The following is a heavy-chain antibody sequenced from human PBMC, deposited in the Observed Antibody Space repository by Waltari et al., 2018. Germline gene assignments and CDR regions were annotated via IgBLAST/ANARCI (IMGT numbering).Heavy chain of an antibody. CDR2: IFSNDEK. D-gene: IGHD4-4*01. CDR1: GFSLSNARMG. Sequence: VKPTETLTLTCTVSGFSLSNARMGVNWIRQPPGKALEWLAHIFSNDEKSYSTSLKSRLTISKDTSKSQVVLTMTNMDPVDTATYYCARIQWESNYVALWFDPWGQGTLVTVSS. V-gene: IGHV2-26*01. J-gene: IGHJ5*02. CDR3: ARIQWESNYVALWFDP.